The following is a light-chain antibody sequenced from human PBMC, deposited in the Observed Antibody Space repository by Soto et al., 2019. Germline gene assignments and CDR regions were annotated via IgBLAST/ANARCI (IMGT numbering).Light chain of an antibody. V-gene: IGKV3-15*01. CDR3: QHYNSYSEA. J-gene: IGKJ1*01. CDR1: QSVRNY. CDR2: GAS. Sequence: EIVLTQSPATLSLSPGERATLSCRASQSVRNYLAWYQQKPGQAPRLLIYGASTRATGIPARFSGSGSGTEFTLTISSLQPDDFATYYCQHYNSYSEAFGQGTKVDI.